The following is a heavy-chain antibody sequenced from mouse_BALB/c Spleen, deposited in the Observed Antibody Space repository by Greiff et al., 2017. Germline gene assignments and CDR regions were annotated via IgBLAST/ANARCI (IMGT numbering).Heavy chain of an antibody. J-gene: IGHJ4*01. D-gene: IGHD1-1*02. CDR2: IWAGGST. CDR1: GFSLTSYG. CDR3: ARVWPYAMDY. V-gene: IGHV2-9*02. Sequence: QVQLKESGPGLVAPSQSLSITCTVSGFSLTSYGVHWVRQPPGKGLEWLGVIWAGGSTNYNSALMSRLSISKDNSKSQVFLKMNSLQTDDTAMYYCARVWPYAMDYWGQGTSVTVSS.